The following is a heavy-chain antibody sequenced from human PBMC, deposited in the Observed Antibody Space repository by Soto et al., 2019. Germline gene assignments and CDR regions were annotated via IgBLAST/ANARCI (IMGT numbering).Heavy chain of an antibody. D-gene: IGHD5-18*01. CDR3: VRDVAETQLWFDY. CDR1: GFTFSGYGSYG. CDR2: MFSDGVNK. Sequence: QVQLVESGGGVVQPGRSLRLSCAASGFTFSGYGSYGMHWVRQAPGKGLEWVAVMFSDGVNKFYADSVKGRFTISRDNSKNTLYLQMNSLRAEDTAVYYCVRDVAETQLWFDYWGQGTLVTVSS. V-gene: IGHV3-33*01. J-gene: IGHJ4*02.